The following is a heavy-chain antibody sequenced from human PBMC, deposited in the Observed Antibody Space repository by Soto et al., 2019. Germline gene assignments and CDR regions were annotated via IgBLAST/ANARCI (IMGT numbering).Heavy chain of an antibody. CDR1: GFSFSDYY. J-gene: IGHJ4*02. Sequence: EVQLVESGGGLVQPGGSLRLSCAASGFSFSDYYINWVRQAPGKGLEWVGRTRNKASSYTTDYAAFVKGRFTISRDDSKNLIYLQMNSLKTEDXXVXYXAREGSSSGPDYEYWGQGTLVTVSS. CDR3: AREGSSSGPDYEY. CDR2: TRNKASSYTT. V-gene: IGHV3-72*01. D-gene: IGHD3-22*01.